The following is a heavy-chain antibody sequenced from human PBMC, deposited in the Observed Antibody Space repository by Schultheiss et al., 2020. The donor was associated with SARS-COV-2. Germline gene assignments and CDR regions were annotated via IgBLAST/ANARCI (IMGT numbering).Heavy chain of an antibody. D-gene: IGHD2/OR15-2a*01. CDR1: GFSLNTIGVG. CDR2: IYWGDVE. CDR3: AHTPSSMLETSYFDS. Sequence: SGPTLVKPTQTLTLTCTFSGFSLNTIGVGVGWIRQPPGKALEWLAVIYWGDVERFSPSLKSRLTISKDTSKNQVVLTMINMDPVDTATYYCAHTPSSMLETSYFDSWGQGTLVTVSS. V-gene: IGHV2-5*02. J-gene: IGHJ4*02.